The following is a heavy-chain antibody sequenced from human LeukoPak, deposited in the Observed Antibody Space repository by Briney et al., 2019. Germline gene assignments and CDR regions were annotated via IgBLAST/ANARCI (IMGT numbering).Heavy chain of an antibody. CDR1: GYTFTGYY. CDR2: INPNSGGT. D-gene: IGHD3-22*01. CDR3: ARGYDSSGYYFIEDRYYGMDV. Sequence: GASVKVSCKASGYTFTGYYMHWVRQAPGQGLEWMGWINPNSGGTNYAQKFQGWVTMTRDTSISTAYMELSRLRSDDTAVYYCARGYDSSGYYFIEDRYYGMDVWGQGTTVTVSS. V-gene: IGHV1-2*04. J-gene: IGHJ6*02.